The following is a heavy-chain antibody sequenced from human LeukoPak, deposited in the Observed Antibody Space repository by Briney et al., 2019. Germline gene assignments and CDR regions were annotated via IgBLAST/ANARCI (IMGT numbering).Heavy chain of an antibody. Sequence: QAGGSLRLSCAASGFTFSTYAMTWVRQTPGKGLEWISYISSRSSTSSPTNTIYYADSVKGRFTISRDNAKNSLYLQMNSLRDEDMAVYYCVRMAEAAVVTPWAHFDYWGQGTLVTVSS. J-gene: IGHJ4*02. CDR1: GFTFSTYA. V-gene: IGHV3-48*02. CDR2: ISSRSSTSSPTNTI. D-gene: IGHD4-23*01. CDR3: VRMAEAAVVTPWAHFDY.